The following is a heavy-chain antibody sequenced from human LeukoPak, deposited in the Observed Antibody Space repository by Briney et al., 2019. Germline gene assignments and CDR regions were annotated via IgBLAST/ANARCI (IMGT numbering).Heavy chain of an antibody. D-gene: IGHD4-17*01. CDR2: ISSSGSTI. CDR1: GFTFSSYE. CDR3: ARDPGPDYGDSY. J-gene: IGHJ4*02. Sequence: GGSLRLSCAASGFTFSSYEMNWVRQAPGKGLEWVSYISSSGSTIYYADSVKGRFTISRDNAKNSLYLQMNSLRAEDTAVYYCARDPGPDYGDSYWGQGTLVTVSS. V-gene: IGHV3-48*03.